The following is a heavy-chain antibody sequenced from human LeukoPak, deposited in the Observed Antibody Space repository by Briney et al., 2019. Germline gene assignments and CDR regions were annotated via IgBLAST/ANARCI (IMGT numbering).Heavy chain of an antibody. V-gene: IGHV4-31*03. CDR3: ARDLSGRGPAFDI. CDR2: IYYSGST. J-gene: IGHJ3*02. Sequence: SETLSLTCTVSGGSISRGGYYWSWIRQHPGKGLEWIGYIYYSGSTYYNPSLKSRVTISVDTSKNQFSLKLSSVTAADTAVYYCARDLSGRGPAFDIWGQGTMVTVSS. D-gene: IGHD3-10*01. CDR1: GGSISRGGYY.